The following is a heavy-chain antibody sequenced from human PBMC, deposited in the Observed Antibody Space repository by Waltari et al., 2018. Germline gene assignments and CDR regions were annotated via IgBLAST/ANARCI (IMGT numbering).Heavy chain of an antibody. CDR1: GGSFSGYF. D-gene: IGHD5-12*01. J-gene: IGHJ2*01. CDR2: INHIGNT. Sequence: QVQLQQWGAGLLKPSETLSLTCAVYGGSFSGYFWSGIRQPPGKGLEWIGEINHIGNTNYTPSLKSRVSISVDTSKNQFSLKLTAMTAADTAIYYCARQKDGYKTTRYFDLWGPGTLVIVSS. V-gene: IGHV4-34*01. CDR3: ARQKDGYKTTRYFDL.